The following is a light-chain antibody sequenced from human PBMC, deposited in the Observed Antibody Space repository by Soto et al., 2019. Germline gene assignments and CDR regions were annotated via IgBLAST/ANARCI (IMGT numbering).Light chain of an antibody. CDR2: AAS. Sequence: AIRMTQSPSSFSASTGDRVTITCRASQGISSYLAWYQQKPGKAPKLLIYAASTLQSGVPSRFSGSGSGTDFTLTISCLQSEDFATYYXQQYYSYPLTFGQGTKVEIK. CDR1: QGISSY. J-gene: IGKJ1*01. V-gene: IGKV1-8*01. CDR3: QQYYSYPLT.